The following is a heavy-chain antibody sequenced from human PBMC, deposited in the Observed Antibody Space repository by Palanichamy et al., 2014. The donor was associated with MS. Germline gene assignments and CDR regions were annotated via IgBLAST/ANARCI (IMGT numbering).Heavy chain of an antibody. CDR3: ARDFWSGHNTPSPFAN. D-gene: IGHD3-3*01. CDR1: GFTFSSYS. J-gene: IGHJ4*02. V-gene: IGHV3-48*01. CDR2: ISSSSTI. Sequence: VQLVESGGGLVQPGGSLRLSCAASGFTFSSYSMDWVRQAPGKGLEWISYISSSSTIYYADSVKGRFTISRDNAKNSLHLQMSSLRAEDTAIYYCARDFWSGHNTPSPFANWGQGTLVTVSS.